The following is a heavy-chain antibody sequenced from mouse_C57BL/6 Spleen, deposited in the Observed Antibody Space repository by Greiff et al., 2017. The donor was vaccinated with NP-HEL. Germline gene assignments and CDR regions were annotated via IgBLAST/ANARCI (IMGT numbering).Heavy chain of an antibody. V-gene: IGHV1-72*01. CDR3: AREYGSSWDFDV. Sequence: VQLQQSGAELVKPGASVKLSCKASGYTFTSYWMHWVKQRPGRGLEWIGRIDPNSGSTKYNEKFKSKATLTVDKPSSTAYMQISRLTFEDSAVYYCAREYGSSWDFDVWGTGTTVTVSS. J-gene: IGHJ1*03. CDR2: IDPNSGST. CDR1: GYTFTSYW. D-gene: IGHD1-1*01.